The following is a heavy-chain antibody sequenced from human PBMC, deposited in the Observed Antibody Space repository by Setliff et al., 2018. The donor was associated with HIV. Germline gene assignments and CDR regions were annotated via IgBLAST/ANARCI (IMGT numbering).Heavy chain of an antibody. D-gene: IGHD4-4*01. CDR3: ARSDNKYSNYYYYYMDV. V-gene: IGHV3-21*01. CDR2: ISSTSAYT. J-gene: IGHJ6*03. CDR1: GFTFSGYS. Sequence: GGSLRLSCAASGFTFSGYSMNWVRQPPGKGLEWVSSISSTSAYTYYADSVKGRFTISRDNANSSLYLQMNSLRAEDTAVYYCARSDNKYSNYYYYYMDVWGKGTMVTVSS.